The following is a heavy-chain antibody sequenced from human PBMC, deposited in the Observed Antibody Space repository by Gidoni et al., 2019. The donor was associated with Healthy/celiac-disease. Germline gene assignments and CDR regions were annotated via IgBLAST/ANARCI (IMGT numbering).Heavy chain of an antibody. V-gene: IGHV1-69*01. CDR2: IIPIFGTA. D-gene: IGHD3-22*01. CDR3: ARVAPTYYYDSSGYRGGMDV. J-gene: IGHJ6*02. Sequence: QVQLVQSGAEVKKPGSSVKVSCKASGGTFSSYAISWVRQAPGQGLEWMGGIIPIFGTANYAQKFQGRVTITADESTSTAYMELSSLRSEDTAVYYCARVAPTYYYDSSGYRGGMDVWGQGTTVTVSS. CDR1: GGTFSSYA.